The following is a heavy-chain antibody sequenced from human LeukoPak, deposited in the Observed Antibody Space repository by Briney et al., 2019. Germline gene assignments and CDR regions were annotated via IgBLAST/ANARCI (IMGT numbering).Heavy chain of an antibody. J-gene: IGHJ4*02. CDR2: IYYSGST. CDR3: ARQPSGYYDKSGYYPYYFDS. D-gene: IGHD3-22*01. CDR1: GGSISSSSYY. Sequence: SETLSLTCTVSGGSISSSSYYWGWIRQPPGKGLEWIGSIYYSGSTYYNPSLKSRVTISVDTSRNQFSLKLSSVTAADTAVYYCARQPSGYYDKSGYYPYYFDSWGQGALVTVSS. V-gene: IGHV4-39*01.